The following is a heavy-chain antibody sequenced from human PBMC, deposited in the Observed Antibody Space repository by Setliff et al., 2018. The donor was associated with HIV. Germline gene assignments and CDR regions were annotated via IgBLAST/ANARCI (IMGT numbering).Heavy chain of an antibody. D-gene: IGHD6-19*01. CDR1: GESLSGGY. CDR3: ARTIQPSSSPFDF. J-gene: IGHJ4*02. V-gene: IGHV4-59*06. Sequence: SETLSLTCAVYGESLSGGYWSWIRQSPGKGLEWIGYIYYSGSSYYNPSLQSRITMSVETSMNQFSLRLTSVTAADTAIYYCARTIQPSSSPFDFWGQGILVTVSS. CDR2: IYYSGSS.